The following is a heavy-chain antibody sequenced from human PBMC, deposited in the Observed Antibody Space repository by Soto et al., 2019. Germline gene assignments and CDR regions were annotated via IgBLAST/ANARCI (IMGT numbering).Heavy chain of an antibody. Sequence: QVQLVESGGGVVQPGRSLRLSCAASGFTFCSYAMHWVRQAPGKGLEWVAVISYDGSNKYYADSVKGRFTISRDNSKNTLYLQMNSLRAEDTAVYYCARDGIGWVKYRIVKPGGYGMDVWGQGTTVTVSS. CDR2: ISYDGSNK. J-gene: IGHJ6*02. CDR1: GFTFCSYA. V-gene: IGHV3-30-3*01. D-gene: IGHD2-21*01. CDR3: ARDGIGWVKYRIVKPGGYGMDV.